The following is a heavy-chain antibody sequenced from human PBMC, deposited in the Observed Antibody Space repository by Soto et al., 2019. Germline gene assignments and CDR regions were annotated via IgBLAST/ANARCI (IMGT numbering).Heavy chain of an antibody. Sequence: SETLSLTCTVSGGSISSGDYYWSWIRQPPGKGLEWIGYIYYSGSTYYNPSLKSRVTISVDTSKNQFSLKLSSVTAADTAVYYCARKSIAAAGRGNWFDPWGQGTLVTVSS. CDR3: ARKSIAAAGRGNWFDP. D-gene: IGHD6-13*01. CDR2: IYYSGST. J-gene: IGHJ5*02. CDR1: GGSISSGDYY. V-gene: IGHV4-30-4*01.